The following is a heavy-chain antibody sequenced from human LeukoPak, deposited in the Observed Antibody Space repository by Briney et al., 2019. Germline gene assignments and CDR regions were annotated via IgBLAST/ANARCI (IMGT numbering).Heavy chain of an antibody. V-gene: IGHV3-66*01. D-gene: IGHD6-6*01. CDR2: IYSGGST. Sequence: GGSLRLSCSASGFTVSSNYMSWVRQAPGKGLEWVSVIYSGGSTYYADSVKGRFTISRDNSKNTLYLQMNSLRAEDTAVYYCARGGGIAARPNDYWGQGTLVTVSS. CDR1: GFTVSSNY. CDR3: ARGGGIAARPNDY. J-gene: IGHJ4*02.